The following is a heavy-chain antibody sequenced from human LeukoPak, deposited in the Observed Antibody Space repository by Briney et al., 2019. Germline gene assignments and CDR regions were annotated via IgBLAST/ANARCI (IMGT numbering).Heavy chain of an antibody. J-gene: IGHJ4*02. Sequence: SETLSLTCSVSGGSISDSYWNWIRQPPGKGLEWIGYIYYSGNTNYNPSLKNRVSISLDTSKNQFSLKLNSVTAADTAVYYCAARSGQKKWLKQRGIWFLYWGQGTLVTVSS. CDR1: GGSISDSY. V-gene: IGHV4-59*03. CDR2: IYYSGNT. D-gene: IGHD3-22*01. CDR3: AARSGQKKWLKQRGIWFLY.